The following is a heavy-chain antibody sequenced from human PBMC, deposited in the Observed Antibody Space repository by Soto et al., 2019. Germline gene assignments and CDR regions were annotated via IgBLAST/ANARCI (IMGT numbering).Heavy chain of an antibody. CDR1: GGSISSGDYY. D-gene: IGHD1-26*01. J-gene: IGHJ5*02. Sequence: QVQLQESGPGLVKPSQTLSLTCTVSGGSISSGDYYWSWIRKPPGKGLEWIGYIYYSGSTYYNPSIKSRVTISVDTSKNQCSLKLSSVTAADRAVYYCARDSGSYYWWFDPWGQGTLVTVSS. V-gene: IGHV4-30-4*01. CDR2: IYYSGST. CDR3: ARDSGSYYWWFDP.